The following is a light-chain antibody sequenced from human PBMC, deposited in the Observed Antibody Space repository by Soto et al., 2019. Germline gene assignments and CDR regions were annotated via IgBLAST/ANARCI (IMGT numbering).Light chain of an antibody. CDR3: QQYNNWPST. CDR1: QNVSSN. J-gene: IGKJ1*01. V-gene: IGKV3-15*01. Sequence: EIVMTQSPATLSVSPGERATISCRASQNVSSNLAWYQQNPGQAPRLLIYGASTRATGIPARFIGIGSGTEFTLTFSSLQSEDFAVYYCQQYNNWPSTFGQGTKVDIK. CDR2: GAS.